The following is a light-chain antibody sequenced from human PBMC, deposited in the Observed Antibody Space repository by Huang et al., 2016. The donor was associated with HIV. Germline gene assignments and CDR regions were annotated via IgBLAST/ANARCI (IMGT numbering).Light chain of an antibody. V-gene: IGKV3-11*01. CDR3: QQRSSWPRT. CDR1: QSVSSY. Sequence: EIVLTQSPATLSLSPGERATLSCWASQSVSSYLAWYQQKPGQAPRRLIYDASSRDTGIPARFSGSGSGTDFTLTISSLEPEDFAVYYCQQRSSWPRTFGQGTKVEIK. CDR2: DAS. J-gene: IGKJ1*01.